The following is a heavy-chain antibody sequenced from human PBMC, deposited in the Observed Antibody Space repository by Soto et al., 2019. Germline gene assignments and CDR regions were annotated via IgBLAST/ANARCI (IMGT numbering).Heavy chain of an antibody. V-gene: IGHV3-48*02. Sequence: EVQLVESGGGSIQTGGSLRLSCAASGFTFSSYNMNWVRQAPGKGLEWISYISSTGSTTYYADSVKGRFTTSSDNAKNSLFLQMNSLRDEDTAVYYCAREARGFDYWGQGTLVTVSS. CDR3: AREARGFDY. D-gene: IGHD3-10*01. CDR1: GFTFSSYN. J-gene: IGHJ4*02. CDR2: ISSTGSTT.